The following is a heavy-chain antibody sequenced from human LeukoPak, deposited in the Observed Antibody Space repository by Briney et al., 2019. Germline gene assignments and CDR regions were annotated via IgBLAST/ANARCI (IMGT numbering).Heavy chain of an antibody. Sequence: GGSLRLSCAASGFTFSDYWMSWVRQAPGKGLEWVANIKYHGSDEHYVDSVRGRFTISRDNAKNSLFLQMNSLRAEDTAVYYCARIGGSGTYWDYWGQGTLVAVSS. CDR2: IKYHGSDE. D-gene: IGHD3-10*01. CDR3: ARIGGSGTYWDY. J-gene: IGHJ4*02. CDR1: GFTFSDYW. V-gene: IGHV3-7*01.